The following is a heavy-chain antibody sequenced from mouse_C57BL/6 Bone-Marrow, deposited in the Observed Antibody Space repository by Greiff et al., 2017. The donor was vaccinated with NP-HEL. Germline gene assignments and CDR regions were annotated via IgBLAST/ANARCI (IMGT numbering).Heavy chain of an antibody. J-gene: IGHJ4*01. CDR1: GYTFTSYG. Sequence: LMESGAELARPGASVKLSCKASGYTFTSYGIRWVKQRTGQGLEWIGAISHRSGNTYYHEKFKGKSTLTADKSSSTAYMELRSLTSEDSAVYFGARFGYYGNYRAMDYWCQGTSVTVSS. V-gene: IGHV1-81*01. CDR3: ARFGYYGNYRAMDY. D-gene: IGHD2-1*01. CDR2: ISHRSGNT.